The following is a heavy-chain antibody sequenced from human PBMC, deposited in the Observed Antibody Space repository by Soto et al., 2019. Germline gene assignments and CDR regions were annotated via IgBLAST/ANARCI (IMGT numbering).Heavy chain of an antibody. V-gene: IGHV3-33*01. Sequence: QVQLVESGGGVVQPGRSLRLSWAASGFTFSSYGMHWVRHAPGKGLEWVAVIWYDGSNKYSADSVKGRFTISRDNSNNTLYLQMNSLRAEDTAVYYCARSYDYGDYQYYFDYWGQGTLVTVSS. CDR1: GFTFSSYG. CDR3: ARSYDYGDYQYYFDY. CDR2: IWYDGSNK. D-gene: IGHD4-17*01. J-gene: IGHJ4*02.